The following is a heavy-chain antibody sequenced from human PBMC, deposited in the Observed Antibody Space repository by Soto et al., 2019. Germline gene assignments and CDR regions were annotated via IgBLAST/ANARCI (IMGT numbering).Heavy chain of an antibody. Sequence: GGSLRLSCAASGFTFSSYAMSWVRQAPGKGLEWVSANSGSGGSRYYADSVKGRFTISSDNSKNTLYLQMNSLRAEDTAVYYCAKDTPEGGYDFLSCYYTWPPPTYNWFDPWGQGTLVTVSS. D-gene: IGHD3-3*01. CDR2: NSGSGGSR. CDR1: GFTFSSYA. CDR3: AKDTPEGGYDFLSCYYTWPPPTYNWFDP. J-gene: IGHJ5*02. V-gene: IGHV3-23*01.